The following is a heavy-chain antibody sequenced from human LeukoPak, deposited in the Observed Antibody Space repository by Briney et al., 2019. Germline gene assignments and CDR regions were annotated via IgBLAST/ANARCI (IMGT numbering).Heavy chain of an antibody. J-gene: IGHJ5*02. CDR1: GYTFTGYY. CDR3: ARSIVVVVAATGWFDP. V-gene: IGHV1-2*02. CDR2: INPNSGGT. Sequence: ASVKVSCKASGYTFTGYYMHSVRQAPGQGLEWMGWINPNSGGTNYAQKLQGRVTMTRDTSISTAYMELSRLRSDDTVVYYCARSIVVVVAATGWFDPWGQGTLVTVSS. D-gene: IGHD2-15*01.